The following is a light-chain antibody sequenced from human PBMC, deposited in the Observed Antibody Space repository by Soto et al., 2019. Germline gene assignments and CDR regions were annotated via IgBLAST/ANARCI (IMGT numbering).Light chain of an antibody. V-gene: IGLV4-69*01. CDR1: SGHSSYA. CDR3: QTWGTDIVV. CDR2: LNSDGSH. Sequence: QSVLTQSPSASASLGASVKLTCTLSSGHSSYAIAWHQQQPEKGPRYLMKLNSDGSHSKGDGIPDRFSGSSSGAERYLTISSLQSEDEADYYCQTWGTDIVVFGGATKLTVL. J-gene: IGLJ2*01.